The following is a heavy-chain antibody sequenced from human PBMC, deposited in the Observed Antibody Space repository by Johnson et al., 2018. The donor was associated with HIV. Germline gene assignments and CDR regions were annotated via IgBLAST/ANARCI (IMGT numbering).Heavy chain of an antibody. V-gene: IGHV3-30-3*01. CDR3: ARAGDADAFDI. Sequence: QVQLVESGGGVVQPGTSLRLSCAASGFPFRDSAMHWVRQAPGRGMEWVAVILFDGVYKHYAESVKGRFTISRDNSKNTLYLQMNSLRAEDTAVDYCARAGDADAFDIWGQGTMVTVSS. CDR1: GFPFRDSA. J-gene: IGHJ3*02. CDR2: ILFDGVYK. D-gene: IGHD3-10*01.